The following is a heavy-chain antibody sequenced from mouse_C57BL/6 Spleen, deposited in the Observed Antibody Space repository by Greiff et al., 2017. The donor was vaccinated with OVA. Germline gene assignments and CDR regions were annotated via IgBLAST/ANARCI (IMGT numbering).Heavy chain of an antibody. V-gene: IGHV1-82*01. CDR3: ASPITTVTGFDY. D-gene: IGHD1-2*01. Sequence: VQLQQSGPELVKPGASVKISCKASGYAFSSSWMNWVKQRPGKGLEWIGRIYPGDGDTNYNGKFKGKATLTADKSSSTAYMQLSSLTSEDSAVYFCASPITTVTGFDYWGQGTTLTVSS. CDR1: GYAFSSSW. J-gene: IGHJ2*01. CDR2: IYPGDGDT.